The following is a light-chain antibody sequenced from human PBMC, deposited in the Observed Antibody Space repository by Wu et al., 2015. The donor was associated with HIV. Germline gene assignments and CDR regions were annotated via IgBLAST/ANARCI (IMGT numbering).Light chain of an antibody. CDR2: ETS. CDR3: QQRSNWRT. Sequence: EIVMTQSPATLSVSPGQRVTLSCRASQTIANKLAWYQQRPGQGPRLLIYETSTRATGIPARFSGSGSGTDFTLTISSLEPEDFAVYYCQQRSNWRTFGQGTKVEIK. CDR1: QTIANK. J-gene: IGKJ1*01. V-gene: IGKV3-11*01.